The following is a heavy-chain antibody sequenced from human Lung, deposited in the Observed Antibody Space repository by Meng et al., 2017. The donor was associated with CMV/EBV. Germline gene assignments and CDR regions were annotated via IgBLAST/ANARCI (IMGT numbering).Heavy chain of an antibody. J-gene: IGHJ4*02. Sequence: GTFSSYAISWVRQAPGQGREWMGGIIPIFGTANYAQKFQGRVTITTDESTSTAYMELSSLRSEDTAVYYCAREFGYCSSTSCPYFDYWGQGTLVTVSS. V-gene: IGHV1-69*05. CDR2: IIPIFGTA. D-gene: IGHD2-2*01. CDR1: GTFSSYA. CDR3: AREFGYCSSTSCPYFDY.